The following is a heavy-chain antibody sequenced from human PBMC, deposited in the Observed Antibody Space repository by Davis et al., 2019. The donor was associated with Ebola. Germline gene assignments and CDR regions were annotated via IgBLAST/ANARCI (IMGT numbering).Heavy chain of an antibody. CDR3: ARLDTGYYYGSGSYSPDAFDI. V-gene: IGHV4-59*01. CDR1: GGSFSSYY. CDR2: AYYSGST. D-gene: IGHD3-10*01. J-gene: IGHJ3*02. Sequence: MPSETLSLTCTVSGGSFSSYYWSWIRQPPGKGLEWIGYAYYSGSTTYNASLKSRVAISVDTSKNQFSLKLSSVTAADTAMYYCARLDTGYYYGSGSYSPDAFDIWGQGTMVTVSS.